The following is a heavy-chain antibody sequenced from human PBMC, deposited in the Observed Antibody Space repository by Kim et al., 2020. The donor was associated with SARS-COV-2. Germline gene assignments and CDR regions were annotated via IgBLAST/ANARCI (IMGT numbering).Heavy chain of an antibody. CDR3: ARWGSMVRVVTYYYYYGMDV. CDR2: INHSGST. J-gene: IGHJ6*02. V-gene: IGHV4-34*01. Sequence: SETLSLTCAVYGGSFSGYYWSWIRQPPGKGLEWIGEINHSGSTNYNPSLKSRVTISVDTYKNQLSLKMSSVTAADTAVYYCARWGSMVRVVTYYYYYGMDVWGQGTTVTVSS. CDR1: GGSFSGYY. D-gene: IGHD3-10*01.